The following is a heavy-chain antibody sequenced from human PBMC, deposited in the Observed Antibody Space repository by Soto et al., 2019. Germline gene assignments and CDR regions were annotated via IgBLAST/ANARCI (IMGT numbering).Heavy chain of an antibody. CDR2: INAGNGNT. J-gene: IGHJ5*02. D-gene: IGHD3-9*01. CDR1: GYTFTSYA. Sequence: QVQLVQSGAEVKKPGASVKVSCKASGYTFTSYAMHWVRQAPGQRLEWMGWINAGNGNTKYSQKFQGRVTITRDTSASTAYMELSSLRSEDTAVYYCARVQQHTPLRYFDWFRSENWFDPWGQGTLVTVSS. V-gene: IGHV1-3*01. CDR3: ARVQQHTPLRYFDWFRSENWFDP.